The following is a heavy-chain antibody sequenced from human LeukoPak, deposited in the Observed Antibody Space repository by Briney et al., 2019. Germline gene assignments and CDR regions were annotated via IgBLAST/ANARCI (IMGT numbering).Heavy chain of an antibody. CDR1: GYTFTSCG. CDR2: ISAYNGNT. CDR3: ARRGLGEWLPQTDYYYYYMDV. Sequence: ASVKVSCKASGYTFTSCGISWVRQAPGQGLEWMGWISAYNGNTNYAQKLQGRVTMTTDTSTSTAYMELRSLRSDDTAVYYCARRGLGEWLPQTDYYYYYMDVWGKGTTVTVSS. D-gene: IGHD3-3*01. J-gene: IGHJ6*03. V-gene: IGHV1-18*01.